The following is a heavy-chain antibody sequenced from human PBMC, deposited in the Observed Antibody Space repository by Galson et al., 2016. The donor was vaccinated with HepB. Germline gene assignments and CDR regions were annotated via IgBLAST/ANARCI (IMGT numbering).Heavy chain of an antibody. V-gene: IGHV2-5*02. CDR1: GFSLSTSGVG. J-gene: IGHJ3*01. Sequence: PALVKPTQTLTLTCTFSGFSLSTSGVGVGWIRQPPGKALEWLALIYWDGDKRYSPSLRSRLAITKDSSKNPVVLTMTNVAPVDTGTYYCAHFTSYYDDGGFYSPDDGFDFWGQGTTVIVSS. CDR2: IYWDGDK. D-gene: IGHD3-22*01. CDR3: AHFTSYYDDGGFYSPDDGFDF.